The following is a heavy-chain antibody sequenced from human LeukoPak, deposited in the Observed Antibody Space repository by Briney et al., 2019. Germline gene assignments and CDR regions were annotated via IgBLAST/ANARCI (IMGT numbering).Heavy chain of an antibody. D-gene: IGHD3-10*01. J-gene: IGHJ4*02. CDR1: GFTFTKYW. CDR3: ARVGGSSDFDY. CDR2: IKHDGSER. V-gene: IGHV3-7*01. Sequence: GGSLRLSCAASGFTFTKYWMTWVRQAPGKGLEWVANIKHDGSERNYVDTVKGRFIISRDNAKNLLYLQMNSLRAEDTAVYYCARVGGSSDFDYWGQGTLVTVSS.